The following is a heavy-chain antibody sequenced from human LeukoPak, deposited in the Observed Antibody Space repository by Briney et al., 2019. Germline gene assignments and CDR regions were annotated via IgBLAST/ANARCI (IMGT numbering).Heavy chain of an antibody. V-gene: IGHV3-23*01. CDR3: AKGTAGRVVAGKIDY. D-gene: IGHD6-19*01. Sequence: GGSLRLSCAASGFTFRSYAMSWVRQAPGKGLEWVSAISGSGGSTYYADSVKGGFTISRDNSKNTLYLQMNSLRAEDTAVYYCAKGTAGRVVAGKIDYWGQGTLVTVSS. J-gene: IGHJ4*02. CDR1: GFTFRSYA. CDR2: ISGSGGST.